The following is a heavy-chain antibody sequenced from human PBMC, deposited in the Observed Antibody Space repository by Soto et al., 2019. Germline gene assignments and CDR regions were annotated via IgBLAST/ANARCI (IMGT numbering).Heavy chain of an antibody. J-gene: IGHJ4*02. CDR1: GGTFSTYA. V-gene: IGHV1-69*12. Sequence: QVQLVQSGAEVKKPESSVKVSCKAPGGTFSTYAISWVRQAPGQGLGWMGGFIPMFGTANYARGFQDRVTITADESTNTVYMELSRLRSEDTAVYFCASGIQLWLRRINNGYSGWGQGTLVTVSS. CDR3: ASGIQLWLRRINNGYSG. D-gene: IGHD5-18*01. CDR2: FIPMFGTA.